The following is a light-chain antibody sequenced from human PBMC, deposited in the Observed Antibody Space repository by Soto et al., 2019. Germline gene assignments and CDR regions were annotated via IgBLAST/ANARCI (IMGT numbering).Light chain of an antibody. V-gene: IGLV4-69*01. CDR3: QTWGTGIRV. CDR2: LNSDGSH. Sequence: QSVLTQSPSASASLGASVKLTCTLSSGHSSNAIAWHQQQPGKGPRYLMKLNSDGSHSKGDGIPDRFSGSSSGAERYLTISSLQSEDEADYSCQTWGTGIRVFGGGTKLTVL. J-gene: IGLJ2*01. CDR1: SGHSSNA.